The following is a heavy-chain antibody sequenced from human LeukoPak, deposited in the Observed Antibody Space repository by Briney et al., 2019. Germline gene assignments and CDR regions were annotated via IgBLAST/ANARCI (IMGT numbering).Heavy chain of an antibody. CDR1: GFTFSSYS. CDR3: ARGYGNYALGPSY. Sequence: GGSLRLSCAAAGFTFSSYSRNWVRHAPGKGLEWVSSISSSSSYIYYTDSVKGRFTISRDNAKNSLYLQMNSLRAEDTAVYYCARGYGNYALGPSYWGQGTLVTVSS. D-gene: IGHD4-11*01. CDR2: ISSSSSYI. J-gene: IGHJ4*02. V-gene: IGHV3-21*01.